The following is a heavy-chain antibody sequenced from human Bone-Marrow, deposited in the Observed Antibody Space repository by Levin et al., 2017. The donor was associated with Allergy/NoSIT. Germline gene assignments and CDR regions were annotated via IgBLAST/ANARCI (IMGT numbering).Heavy chain of an antibody. V-gene: IGHV4-59*08. CDR2: IYNRGNT. CDR1: GGSIRRYY. D-gene: IGHD2-15*01. Sequence: SPTLSLPCTLSGGSIRRYYWSWIRQSPGKGLDWIGYIYNRGNTNYSPSLKSRVTISVDTSKNQFSLRLNSVTAADTAVYYCARLKGHGGYGNEAFDIWGQGTMVTVSS. CDR3: ARLKGHGGYGNEAFDI. J-gene: IGHJ3*02.